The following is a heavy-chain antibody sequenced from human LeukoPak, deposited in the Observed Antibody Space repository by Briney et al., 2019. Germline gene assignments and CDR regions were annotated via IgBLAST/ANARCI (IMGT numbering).Heavy chain of an antibody. CDR1: GGSFSGYY. CDR2: INHSGST. V-gene: IGHV4-34*01. J-gene: IGHJ4*02. Sequence: PSETLSLTCAVYGGSFSGYYWSWIRQPPGKGLEWIGEINHSGSTNYNPPLKSRVTISVDTSKNQFSLKLSSVTAADTAVYYCARVAVLRYFDWLSSISYFDYWGQGTLVTVSS. CDR3: ARVAVLRYFDWLSSISYFDY. D-gene: IGHD3-9*01.